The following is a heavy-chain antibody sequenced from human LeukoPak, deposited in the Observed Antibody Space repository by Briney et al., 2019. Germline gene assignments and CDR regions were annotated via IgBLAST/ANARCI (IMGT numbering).Heavy chain of an antibody. CDR3: ASTKPKDIVVVPAAMGFDY. D-gene: IGHD2-2*01. J-gene: IGHJ4*02. V-gene: IGHV4-59*01. CDR1: GSSISSCY. Sequence: SETLSLTCTVSGSSISSCYWSWIRQPPGKGLEWIGYIYYSGSTNYNPSLKSRVTISVDTSKNQFSLKLSSVTAADTAVYYCASTKPKDIVVVPAAMGFDYWGQGTLVTVSS. CDR2: IYYSGST.